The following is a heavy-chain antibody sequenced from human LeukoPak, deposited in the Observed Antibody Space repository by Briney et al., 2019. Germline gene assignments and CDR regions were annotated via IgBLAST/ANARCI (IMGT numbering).Heavy chain of an antibody. CDR2: IYFSGSA. J-gene: IGHJ4*02. Sequence: SETLSLTCTVSGGSISSTSYYWGWIRQPPGKGLEWIGSIYFSGSAYYNPSLNSRVAISGDTSKNQFSLSLSSVTAADTAVYYCARHKGSSAASFDYWGQGTLVTVSS. CDR1: GGSISSTSYY. D-gene: IGHD6-6*01. CDR3: ARHKGSSAASFDY. V-gene: IGHV4-39*01.